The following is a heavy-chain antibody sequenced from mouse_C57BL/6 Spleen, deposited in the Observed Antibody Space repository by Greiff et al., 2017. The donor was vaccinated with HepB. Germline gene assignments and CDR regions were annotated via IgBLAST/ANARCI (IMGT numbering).Heavy chain of an antibody. CDR2: IYPGSGNT. CDR3: ARWSYYGSSY. CDR1: GYTFTDYY. V-gene: IGHV1-76*01. Sequence: QVQLKESGAELVRPGASVKLSCKASGYTFTDYYINWVKQRPGQGLEWIARIYPGSGNTYYNEKFKGKATLTAEKSSSTAYMQLSSLTSEDSAVYFCARWSYYGSSYWGQGTTLTVSS. J-gene: IGHJ2*01. D-gene: IGHD1-1*01.